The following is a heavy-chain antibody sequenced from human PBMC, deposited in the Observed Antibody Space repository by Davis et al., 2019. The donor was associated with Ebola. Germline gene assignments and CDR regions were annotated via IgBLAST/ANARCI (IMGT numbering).Heavy chain of an antibody. CDR2: ISGASDMT. CDR1: GFSFGSYA. CDR3: ARESPYTSPRLYYFQN. V-gene: IGHV3-23*01. D-gene: IGHD2-2*01. J-gene: IGHJ4*02. Sequence: PGGSLRLSCVGSGFSFGSYAMSWVRQAPGKGLEWVSAISGASDMTYYADSVTGRFTISRDNYRNTLYLQMVSLRAEDTALYYCARESPYTSPRLYYFQNWGQGTLLSVSS.